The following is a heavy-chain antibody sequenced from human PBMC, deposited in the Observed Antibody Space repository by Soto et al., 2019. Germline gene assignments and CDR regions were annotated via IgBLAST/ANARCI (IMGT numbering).Heavy chain of an antibody. CDR2: INPNSGGT. CDR1: GYTFTGYY. V-gene: IGHV1-2*02. CDR3: ARGTTMIVAVQADAPDKYYLDY. J-gene: IGHJ4*02. D-gene: IGHD3-22*01. Sequence: RASVKVSCKASGYTFTGYYMHWVRQAPGQGLEWMGWINPNSGGTNYAQKFQGRVTMTRDTSISTAYMELRSMTAADTAVYYCARGTTMIVAVQADAPDKYYLDYWGQGTLVTVSS.